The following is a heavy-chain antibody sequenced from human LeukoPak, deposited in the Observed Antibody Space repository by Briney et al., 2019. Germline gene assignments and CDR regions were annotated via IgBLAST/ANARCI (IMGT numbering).Heavy chain of an antibody. CDR1: GGSVSSGSYY. Sequence: KTSETLSLTCTVSGGSVSSGSYYWSWIRQPPGKGLEWIGNVYYSGSTNYNPSLKSRVTFSVDMSKNQFPLKLSSVTAADTAVYYCARVSGRDGYNFDYWGQGTLVTVSS. V-gene: IGHV4-61*01. J-gene: IGHJ4*02. D-gene: IGHD5-24*01. CDR3: ARVSGRDGYNFDY. CDR2: VYYSGST.